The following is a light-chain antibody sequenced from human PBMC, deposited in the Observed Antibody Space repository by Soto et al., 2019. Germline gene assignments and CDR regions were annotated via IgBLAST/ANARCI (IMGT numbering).Light chain of an antibody. Sequence: QSVLTQPASVSGSPGQSITISCTGTSSGVGGYNYVSWYQQHPGKAPKLMIYDVSNRPSGVSNRFSGSKSGNTASLTISGLQAEDEADYYGSSYTSSSTSYVFGTGTKVTVL. CDR3: SSYTSSSTSYV. CDR1: SSGVGGYNY. CDR2: DVS. J-gene: IGLJ1*01. V-gene: IGLV2-14*01.